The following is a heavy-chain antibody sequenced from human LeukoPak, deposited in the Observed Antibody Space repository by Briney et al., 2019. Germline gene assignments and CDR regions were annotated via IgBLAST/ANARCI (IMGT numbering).Heavy chain of an antibody. D-gene: IGHD2-2*01. V-gene: IGHV3-33*01. CDR1: GFTFSSYG. J-gene: IGHJ6*04. CDR2: IWYDGSNK. CDR3: AREGRVVPAAMRNYYYGMDV. Sequence: PGRSLRLSCAASGFTFSSYGMHWVRRAPGKGLEWVAVIWYDGSNKYYADSVKGRFTISRDNSKNTLYLQMNSLRAEDTAVYYCAREGRVVPAAMRNYYYGMDVWGKGTTVTVPS.